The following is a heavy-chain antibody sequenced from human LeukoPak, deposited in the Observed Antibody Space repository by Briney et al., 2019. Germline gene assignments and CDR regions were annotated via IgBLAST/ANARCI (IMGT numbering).Heavy chain of an antibody. Sequence: SETLSLTCTVSGGSISSYYWSWIRQPPGKGLEWIGYIYYSGSTNYNPSLKSRVTISVDTSKNQFSLKVNSVTAADTAVYYCARDPRPGCTSGSCNLSYFDFWGQGILVTVSS. CDR1: GGSISSYY. J-gene: IGHJ4*02. CDR2: IYYSGST. CDR3: ARDPRPGCTSGSCNLSYFDF. D-gene: IGHD1-26*01. V-gene: IGHV4-59*12.